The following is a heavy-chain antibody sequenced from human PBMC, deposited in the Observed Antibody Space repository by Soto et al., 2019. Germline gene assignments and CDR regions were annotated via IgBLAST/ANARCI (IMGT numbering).Heavy chain of an antibody. CDR3: ARVRKRGMVRGVKTPYYYMDV. CDR2: INHSGST. J-gene: IGHJ6*03. Sequence: SETLSLTCAVYGGSFSGYYWSWIRQPPGKGLEWIGEINHSGSTNYNPSLKSRVTISVDTSKNQFSLKLSSVTAADTAVYYCARVRKRGMVRGVKTPYYYMDVWGKGTTVTVSS. CDR1: GGSFSGYY. V-gene: IGHV4-34*01. D-gene: IGHD3-10*01.